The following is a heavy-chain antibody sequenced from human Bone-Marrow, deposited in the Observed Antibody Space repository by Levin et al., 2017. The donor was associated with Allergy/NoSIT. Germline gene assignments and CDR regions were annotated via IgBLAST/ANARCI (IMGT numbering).Heavy chain of an antibody. V-gene: IGHV1-69*01. Sequence: KISCKASGGTFSSYAISWVRQAPGQGLEWMGGIIPIFGTANYAQKFQGRVTITADESTSTAYMELSSLRSEDTAVYYCARTGVPGTDAFDIWGQGTMVTVSS. CDR1: GGTFSSYA. CDR2: IIPIFGTA. CDR3: ARTGVPGTDAFDI. J-gene: IGHJ3*02. D-gene: IGHD3-10*01.